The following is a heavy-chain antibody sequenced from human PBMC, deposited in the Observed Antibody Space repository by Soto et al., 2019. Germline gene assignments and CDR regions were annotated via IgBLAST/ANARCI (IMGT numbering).Heavy chain of an antibody. CDR2: MNPNSGNT. J-gene: IGHJ3*02. CDR1: GYTFTSYD. V-gene: IGHV1-8*01. CDR3: ARRSIVVETAAMSAFDI. D-gene: IGHD2-2*01. Sequence: ASVKVSCKASGYTFTSYDINWVRQATGQGLEWMGWMNPNSGNTGYAQKFQGRVTMTRNTSISTAYMELSSLRSEDTAVYYCARRSIVVETAAMSAFDIWGEGTMVTVSS.